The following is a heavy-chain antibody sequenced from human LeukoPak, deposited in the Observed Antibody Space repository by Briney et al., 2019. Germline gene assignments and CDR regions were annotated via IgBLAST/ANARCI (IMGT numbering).Heavy chain of an antibody. CDR3: ARGRASMVRGVNFDY. J-gene: IGHJ4*02. CDR2: INSSGGST. D-gene: IGHD3-10*01. V-gene: IGHV1-46*01. CDR1: GYTFTSYY. Sequence: ASVKVSCKASGYTFTSYYMHWVRQAPGQGLEWMGIINSSGGSTSYAQKFQGRVTMTRDTPTSTVYMELSSLRSEDTAVYYCARGRASMVRGVNFDYWGQGTLVTVSS.